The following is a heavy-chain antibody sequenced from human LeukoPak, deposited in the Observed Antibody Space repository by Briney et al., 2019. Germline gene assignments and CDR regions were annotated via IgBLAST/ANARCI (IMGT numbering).Heavy chain of an antibody. Sequence: TGGSLRLSCAASGFTFSYYYMSWIRQALGKGLEWVSYISSSGSTIYYADSVKGRFTISRDNAKNSLYLQMNSLRAEDTAVYYCARVRIPTVTTGVHYFDYWGQGTLATVSS. V-gene: IGHV3-11*04. CDR2: ISSSGSTI. CDR1: GFTFSYYY. J-gene: IGHJ4*02. D-gene: IGHD4-17*01. CDR3: ARVRIPTVTTGVHYFDY.